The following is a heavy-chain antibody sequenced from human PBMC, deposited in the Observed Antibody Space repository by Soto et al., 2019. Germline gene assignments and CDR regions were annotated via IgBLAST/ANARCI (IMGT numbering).Heavy chain of an antibody. CDR3: AREGSAGTTPLFAFDI. Sequence: SVKVSCKASGGTFSSYAISWVRQAPGQGLEWMGGIIPIFGTANYAQKFQGRVTITADESTSTAYMELSSLRSEDTAVYYCAREGSAGTTPLFAFDISGQGTMVTVSS. V-gene: IGHV1-69*13. D-gene: IGHD1-7*01. J-gene: IGHJ3*02. CDR2: IIPIFGTA. CDR1: GGTFSSYA.